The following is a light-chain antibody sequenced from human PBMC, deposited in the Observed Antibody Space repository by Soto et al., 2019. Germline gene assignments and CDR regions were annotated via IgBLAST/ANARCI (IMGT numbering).Light chain of an antibody. CDR3: QQRFNWPRFT. Sequence: EIVLTQSPAPLSLSPGERATLSCRASQSVSSYLAWYQQKPGQAPRLLIYDASNMATGIPARFSGGGSGTDFTPTISSLEPEDFAVYYCQQRFNWPRFTFGQGTKLEIK. CDR2: DAS. V-gene: IGKV3-11*01. J-gene: IGKJ2*01. CDR1: QSVSSY.